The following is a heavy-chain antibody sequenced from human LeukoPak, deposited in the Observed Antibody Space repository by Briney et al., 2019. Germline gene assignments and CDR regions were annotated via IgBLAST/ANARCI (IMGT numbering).Heavy chain of an antibody. D-gene: IGHD3-3*01. V-gene: IGHV3-23*01. CDR1: GFTFNNYA. CDR2: ISYSGDTT. Sequence: GASLRLSCAASGFTFNNYAMSWVRQAPGKGLEWVSAISYSGDTTHYAGTVTGRFTIFRDNSKNTLFVQMNSLRAEDTAIYYCAKRSGGTFGFFDSWGRGTLVTVSS. CDR3: AKRSGGTFGFFDS. J-gene: IGHJ4*02.